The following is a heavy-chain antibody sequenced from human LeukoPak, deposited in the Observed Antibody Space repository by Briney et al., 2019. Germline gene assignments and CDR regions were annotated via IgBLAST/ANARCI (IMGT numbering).Heavy chain of an antibody. CDR2: ISSSGSTI. CDR3: ARVSGDYGDYFSYWYFDL. CDR1: GFTFSDYY. Sequence: SGGSLRLSCAASGFTFSDYYMSWIRQAPGKGLEWVSYISSSGSTIYYADSVKGRFTISRDNAKNSLYLQMNSLRAEDTAVYYCARVSGDYGDYFSYWYFDLWGRGTLVTVSS. J-gene: IGHJ2*01. V-gene: IGHV3-11*01. D-gene: IGHD4-17*01.